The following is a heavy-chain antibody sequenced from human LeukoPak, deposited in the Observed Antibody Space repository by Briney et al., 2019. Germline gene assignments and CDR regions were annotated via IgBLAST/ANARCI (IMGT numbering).Heavy chain of an antibody. CDR2: ISGGGGST. CDR1: GFTFSRYG. J-gene: IGHJ4*02. CDR3: ARDLSYDSSGYYD. Sequence: GGSLRLSCAASGFTFSRYGMSWVRQAPGKGLEWVSAISGGGGSTYYADSVKGRFTISRDNSKNTLFSQMNSLRAEDTALYYCARDLSYDSSGYYDWGQGTLVTVSS. V-gene: IGHV3-23*01. D-gene: IGHD3-22*01.